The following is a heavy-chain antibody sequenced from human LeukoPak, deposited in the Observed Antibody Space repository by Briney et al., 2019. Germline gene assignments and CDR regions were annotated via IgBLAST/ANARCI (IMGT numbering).Heavy chain of an antibody. CDR3: TGNYYGSGSYADFDY. CDR2: INWNGGST. D-gene: IGHD3-10*01. CDR1: GFTFDDYG. J-gene: IGHJ4*02. V-gene: IGHV3-20*04. Sequence: PGGSLRLSCAASGFTFDDYGMSWVRQAPGKGLEWGYGINWNGGSTGYADSVKGRFTISRDNAKNSLYLQMDSLKTEDTAVYYCTGNYYGSGSYADFDYWGQGTLVTVSS.